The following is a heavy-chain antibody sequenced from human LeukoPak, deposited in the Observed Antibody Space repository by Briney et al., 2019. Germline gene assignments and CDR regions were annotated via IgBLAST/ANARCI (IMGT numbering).Heavy chain of an antibody. CDR3: ARTVSYGSGSYADY. V-gene: IGHV3-30*04. Sequence: GGSLRLSCTASGFTFSTYTMHWVRQAPGKGLEWLTVISYDGRKTDYADSVKGRLTISRDNSKNTVYLQMNGLRAEDRAMYYCARTVSYGSGSYADYWGQGTLVSVSS. J-gene: IGHJ4*02. CDR2: ISYDGRKT. D-gene: IGHD3-10*01. CDR1: GFTFSTYT.